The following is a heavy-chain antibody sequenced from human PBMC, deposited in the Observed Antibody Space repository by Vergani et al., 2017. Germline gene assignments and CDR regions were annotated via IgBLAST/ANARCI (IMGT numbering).Heavy chain of an antibody. Sequence: EVQLLESGGGSVQRGESLRLSCAASGFAFSSYAMNWVRQAPGKGLEWVAFIDGSGDSTYYADSAKGRFTISRDNSKNTVYLQMSSLRAEDTAVYYCAKRWGEGDFDYWGQGTLVTVSS. J-gene: IGHJ4*02. CDR3: AKRWGEGDFDY. CDR2: IDGSGDST. CDR1: GFAFSSYA. V-gene: IGHV3-23*01. D-gene: IGHD1-26*01.